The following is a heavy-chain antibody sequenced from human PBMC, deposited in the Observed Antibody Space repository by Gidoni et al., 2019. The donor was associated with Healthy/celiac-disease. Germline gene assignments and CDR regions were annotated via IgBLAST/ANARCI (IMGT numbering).Heavy chain of an antibody. CDR2: ISAYNGNT. J-gene: IGHJ3*02. D-gene: IGHD3-22*01. V-gene: IGHV1-18*04. CDR3: ARDNPVVIYYYDSSGYPPAFDI. Sequence: QVQLLQSGAEVKKPGASVKVSCKASGYTFTSYGIRWVRQAPGQGLEWMGWISAYNGNTNYAQKLQGRVTMTTDTSTSTAYMELRSLRSDDTAVYYCARDNPVVIYYYDSSGYPPAFDIWGQGTMVTVSS. CDR1: GYTFTSYG.